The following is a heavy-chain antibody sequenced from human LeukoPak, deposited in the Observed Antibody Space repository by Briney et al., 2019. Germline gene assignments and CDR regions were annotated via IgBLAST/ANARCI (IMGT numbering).Heavy chain of an antibody. Sequence: ASVKVSCKASGYTFTGYYMHWVRQAPGQGLEWMGWINPNSGGTNYAQKFQGRVTMTRDTSISTAYMELSRLRSDDTAVYYCARDRVGYCSSTSCYGSRFDPWGQGTLVTVSS. CDR2: INPNSGGT. V-gene: IGHV1-2*02. CDR3: ARDRVGYCSSTSCYGSRFDP. J-gene: IGHJ5*02. D-gene: IGHD2-2*01. CDR1: GYTFTGYY.